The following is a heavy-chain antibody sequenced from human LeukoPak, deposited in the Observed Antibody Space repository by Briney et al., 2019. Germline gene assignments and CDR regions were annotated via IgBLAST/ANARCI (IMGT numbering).Heavy chain of an antibody. CDR2: IYYSGST. CDR1: GGSISSGDYY. CDR3: AREVVAALNWFDP. Sequence: PSQTLSLTCTVSGGSISSGDYYWSWIRQPPGKGQEWIGYIYYSGSTYYNPSLKSRVTISVDTSKNQFSLKLSSVTAADTAVYYCAREVVAALNWFDPWGQGTLVTVSS. D-gene: IGHD2-15*01. J-gene: IGHJ5*02. V-gene: IGHV4-30-4*01.